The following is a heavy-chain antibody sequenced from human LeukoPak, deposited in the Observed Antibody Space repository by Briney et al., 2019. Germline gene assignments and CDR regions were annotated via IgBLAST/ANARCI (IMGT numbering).Heavy chain of an antibody. D-gene: IGHD6-6*01. CDR1: VYMCTGHY. Sequence: GASVKVSCKASVYMCTGHYLNWVRRAPGQGREWRGWINPNSGVTNYALKLQGRVTMTKDTSINTAYMAVTSLNSDDTAVYFCARQSDYSSSYYYYYGLDVWGQGTTVTVSS. CDR2: INPNSGVT. J-gene: IGHJ6*02. CDR3: ARQSDYSSSYYYYYGLDV. V-gene: IGHV1-2*02.